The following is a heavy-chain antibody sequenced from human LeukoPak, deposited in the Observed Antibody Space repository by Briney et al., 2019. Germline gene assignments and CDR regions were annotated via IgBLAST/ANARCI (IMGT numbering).Heavy chain of an antibody. Sequence: ASVKVSCKASGYTFTDYYMHWVRQAPGQGLEWMGWINPNSGDTNYAQKFQGRVTMTRDTSISTAYMELSRLRSDDTAVYYCAKQRGDYYYYYMDVWGKGTTVTISS. D-gene: IGHD5-24*01. V-gene: IGHV1-2*02. J-gene: IGHJ6*03. CDR3: AKQRGDYYYYYMDV. CDR2: INPNSGDT. CDR1: GYTFTDYY.